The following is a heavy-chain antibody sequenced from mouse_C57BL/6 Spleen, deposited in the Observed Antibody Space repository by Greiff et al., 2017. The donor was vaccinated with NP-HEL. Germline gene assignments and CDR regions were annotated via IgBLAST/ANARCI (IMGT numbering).Heavy chain of an antibody. D-gene: IGHD3-2*02. Sequence: EVMLVESGGGLVQPGGSLKLSCAASGFTFSDYYMYWVRQTPEKRLEWVAYISNGGGSTYYPDTVKGRFTISRDNAKNTLYLQMSRLKSEDTAMYYWARPQTAQGAMDYWGQGTSVTVSS. V-gene: IGHV5-12*01. CDR3: ARPQTAQGAMDY. CDR2: ISNGGGST. CDR1: GFTFSDYY. J-gene: IGHJ4*01.